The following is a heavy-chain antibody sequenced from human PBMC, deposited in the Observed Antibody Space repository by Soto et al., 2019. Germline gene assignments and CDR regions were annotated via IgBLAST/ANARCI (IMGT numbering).Heavy chain of an antibody. CDR2: IFYLGSS. D-gene: IGHD3-3*02. V-gene: IGHV4-39*01. Sequence: SETLPLTCTVSGDSIISSDFYWGWVRQPPGKGLEWIGSIFYLGSSYYNPSLKSRVTMSVDTSKNQFSLRLRSVTAADTALYFCARHSLALRKNNWFDPWGQGIMVTVSS. CDR1: GDSIISSDFY. J-gene: IGHJ5*02. CDR3: ARHSLALRKNNWFDP.